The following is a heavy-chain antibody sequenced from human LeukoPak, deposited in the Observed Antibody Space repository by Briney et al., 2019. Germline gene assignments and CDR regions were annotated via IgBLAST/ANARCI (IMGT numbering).Heavy chain of an antibody. CDR2: ISGSGDNT. D-gene: IGHD6-13*01. CDR1: GFTFSSYA. V-gene: IGHV3-23*01. CDR3: ARGTESWPTPKLVYYYYGMGV. J-gene: IGHJ6*02. Sequence: GGSLRLSCAASGFTFSSYAMSWVRQAPGKGLEWVSGISGSGDNTYYADSVKGRFTISRDNSKNTLYVQVNSLGTEDTAVYYCARGTESWPTPKLVYYYYGMGVWGQGTTVTVSS.